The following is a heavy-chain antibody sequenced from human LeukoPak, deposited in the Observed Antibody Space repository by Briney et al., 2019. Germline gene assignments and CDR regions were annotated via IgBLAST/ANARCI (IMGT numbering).Heavy chain of an antibody. CDR2: IIPIFGTA. Sequence: SVKVSCKASGGTFSSYAISWVQQAPGQGLEWMGRIIPIFGTANYAQKFQGRVTITTDESTSTAYVELSSLRSEDTAVYYCARDARGYCSGGSCLFDYWGQGTLVTVSS. CDR3: ARDARGYCSGGSCLFDY. V-gene: IGHV1-69*05. J-gene: IGHJ4*02. D-gene: IGHD2-15*01. CDR1: GGTFSSYA.